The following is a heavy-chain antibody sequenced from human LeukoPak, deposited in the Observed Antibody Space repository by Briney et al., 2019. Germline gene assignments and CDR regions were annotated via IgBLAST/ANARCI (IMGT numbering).Heavy chain of an antibody. Sequence: KPSETLSLTCTVSGGSISGSSYFWGWIRQPPGKGLEWIGSIYYSGNTYYNPSLKSRVTISVDTSKNQFSLKLSSVTAADTAVYYCARSEWPPHYGMDVWGQGTTVTVSS. CDR2: IYYSGNT. D-gene: IGHD3-3*01. CDR1: GGSISGSSYF. V-gene: IGHV4-39*07. CDR3: ARSEWPPHYGMDV. J-gene: IGHJ6*02.